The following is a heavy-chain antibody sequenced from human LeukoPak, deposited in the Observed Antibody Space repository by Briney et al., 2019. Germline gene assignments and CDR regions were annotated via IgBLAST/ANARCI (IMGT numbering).Heavy chain of an antibody. J-gene: IGHJ4*02. Sequence: TGGSLTLSCAASGFTFSNYGMHWVRQAPGKGLEGVASLSFDGSNMYYADSVKGRFTISRDNSKNTLYLQMYSLRVEDTAVYYCAKWGSGSYYKGSFDYWGQGTLVTVSS. CDR1: GFTFSNYG. CDR2: LSFDGSNM. V-gene: IGHV3-30*18. CDR3: AKWGSGSYYKGSFDY. D-gene: IGHD3-10*01.